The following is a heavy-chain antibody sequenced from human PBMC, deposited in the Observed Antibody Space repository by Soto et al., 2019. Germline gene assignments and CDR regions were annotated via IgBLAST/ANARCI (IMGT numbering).Heavy chain of an antibody. Sequence: QVQLQESGPGLVKPSQTLSLTCTVSGGSISSGDYYWSWIRQPPGKGLEWIGYIYYSGSTYYNPSLKSRVTISVDTSKNQFSLKLSSVTAADTAVYYCAREGGYCGSTSCYKWFDPWGQGTLVTVSS. D-gene: IGHD2-2*02. CDR2: IYYSGST. CDR3: AREGGYCGSTSCYKWFDP. J-gene: IGHJ5*02. V-gene: IGHV4-30-4*01. CDR1: GGSISSGDYY.